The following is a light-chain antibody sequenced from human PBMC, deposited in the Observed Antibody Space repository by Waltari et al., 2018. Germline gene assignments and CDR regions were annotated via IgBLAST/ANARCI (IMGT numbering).Light chain of an antibody. Sequence: EIVLTQSPGTPSLSPGESATLSCRASQSVRSAYLAWYQQKPGQAPRLLIFGASSRATGIPDRFSGSGSGTDFSLTISRLEPEDFAVFYCQQYGSSPWTFGQGTKVEIK. J-gene: IGKJ1*01. CDR1: QSVRSAY. CDR2: GAS. V-gene: IGKV3-20*01. CDR3: QQYGSSPWT.